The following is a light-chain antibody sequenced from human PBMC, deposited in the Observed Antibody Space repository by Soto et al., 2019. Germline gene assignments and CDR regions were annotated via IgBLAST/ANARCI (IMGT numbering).Light chain of an antibody. CDR1: QSVSSSY. V-gene: IGKV3-20*01. Sequence: EIVLTQSPGTLSLSPGERATLSCRASQSVSSSYLAWYQQKPGQAPRLLIYGASSRATGIPDRFSGSGSGTDSTLTISRMQLNHFAVYYCQQYGCSPLTFGGGTKVDIK. CDR3: QQYGCSPLT. CDR2: GAS. J-gene: IGKJ4*01.